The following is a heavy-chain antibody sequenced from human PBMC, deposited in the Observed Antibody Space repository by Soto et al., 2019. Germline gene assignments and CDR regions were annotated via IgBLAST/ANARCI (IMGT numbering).Heavy chain of an antibody. J-gene: IGHJ4*02. D-gene: IGHD2-15*01. CDR2: ISPSGRST. CDR3: ALVVVAAGNFDY. CDR1: GFTFDNYA. V-gene: IGHV3-23*01. Sequence: PGGSLRLSCAASGFTFDNYAMTWVRQAPGKGLEWVSAISPSGRSTYYADSVKGRFTISRDNSKNTLYLQMNSLRAEDTAVYYCALVVVAAGNFDYWGQGTLVTVSS.